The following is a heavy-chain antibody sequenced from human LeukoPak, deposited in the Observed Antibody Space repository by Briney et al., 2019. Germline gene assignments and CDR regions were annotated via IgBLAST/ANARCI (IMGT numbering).Heavy chain of an antibody. CDR3: ARDLDCSSTRCRVRDY. CDR2: ISSSSSYI. V-gene: IGHV3-11*06. J-gene: IGHJ4*02. Sequence: PGGSLRLSCAASGFTFSDYYMSWIRQAPGKGLEWVSSISSSSSYIYYADSVKGRFTISRDNAKNSLYLQMNSLRAEDTAVYYCARDLDCSSTRCRVRDYWGQGTLVTVSS. D-gene: IGHD2-2*01. CDR1: GFTFSDYY.